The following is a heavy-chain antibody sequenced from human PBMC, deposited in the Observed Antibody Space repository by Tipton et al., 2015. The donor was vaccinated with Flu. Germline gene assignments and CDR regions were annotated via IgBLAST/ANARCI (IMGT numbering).Heavy chain of an antibody. CDR3: ARGHGTAWQRHDAYDI. CDR2: ISNSGSYI. Sequence: SLRLSCAASGFIFDIYNMNWVRQAPGKGLEWVSSISNSGSYIYYIDSTRGRFTISRDNAKNSLYLQMNSLRVEDTGVYFCARGHGTAWQRHDAYDIWGQGTTVTVSP. V-gene: IGHV3-21*04. CDR1: GFIFDIYN. J-gene: IGHJ3*02. D-gene: IGHD6-25*01.